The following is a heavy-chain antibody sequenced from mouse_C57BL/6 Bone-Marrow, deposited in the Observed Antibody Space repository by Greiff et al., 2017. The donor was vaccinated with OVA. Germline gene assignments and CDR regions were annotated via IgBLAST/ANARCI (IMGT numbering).Heavy chain of an antibody. D-gene: IGHD2-2*01. V-gene: IGHV5-4*01. CDR2: ISDGGSYT. CDR1: GFTFSSYA. CDR3: ARDGYQFAY. Sequence: EVKLVESGGGLVKPGGSLKLSCAASGFTFSSYAMSWVRQTLEKRLEWVATISDGGSYTYYPDNVKGRFTISRDNAKNNLYLQMSHLKSEDTAMYYCARDGYQFAYWGQGTLVTVSA. J-gene: IGHJ3*01.